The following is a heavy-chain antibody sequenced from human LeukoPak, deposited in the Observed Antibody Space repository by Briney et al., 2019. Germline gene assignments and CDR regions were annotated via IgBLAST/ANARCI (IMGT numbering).Heavy chain of an antibody. CDR3: ARHPRPVRSSGWYDYYCMDV. CDR2: IYYSGST. V-gene: IGHV4-61*05. D-gene: IGHD6-19*01. Sequence: SETLSLTCTVSGGSIRNSYYHWGWIRQPPGKGLEWIGYIYYSGSTNYNPSLKSRVTISVDTSKNQFSLKLSSVTAADTAVYYCARHPRPVRSSGWYDYYCMDVWGKGTTVTISS. CDR1: GGSIRNSYYH. J-gene: IGHJ6*03.